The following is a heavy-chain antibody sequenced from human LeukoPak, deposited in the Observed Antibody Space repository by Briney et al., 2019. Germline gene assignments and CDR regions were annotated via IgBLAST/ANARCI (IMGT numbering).Heavy chain of an antibody. CDR1: GGSFSGYY. CDR2: INHSGST. CDR3: ARSSSTSEAGHYYGMDV. D-gene: IGHD6-13*01. Sequence: PSETLSLTCAVYGGSFSGYYWSWIRQPPGKGLEWIGEINHSGSTNYNPSLKSRVTISVDTSKNQFSLKLNSVSAADTAVYYCARSSSTSEAGHYYGMDVWGQGTTVTVSS. J-gene: IGHJ6*02. V-gene: IGHV4-34*01.